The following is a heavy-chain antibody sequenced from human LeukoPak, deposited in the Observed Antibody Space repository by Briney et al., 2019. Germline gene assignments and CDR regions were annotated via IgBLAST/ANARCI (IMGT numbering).Heavy chain of an antibody. V-gene: IGHV4-59*01. D-gene: IGHD5-24*01. J-gene: IGHJ3*02. CDR1: GGSISSYY. CDR2: IYYSGST. CDR3: ARDRGRGWLQFSDAFDI. Sequence: SETLSLTCTVSGGSISSYYWSCIRQPPGKGLEGIVYIYYSGSTNYNPSLKSRVTISVDTSKNQFSLKLSYVTAADTAVYHCARDRGRGWLQFSDAFDIWGQGTMVTVSS.